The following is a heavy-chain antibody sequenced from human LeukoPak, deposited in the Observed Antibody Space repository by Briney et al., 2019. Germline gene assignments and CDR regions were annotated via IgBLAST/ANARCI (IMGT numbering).Heavy chain of an antibody. CDR2: ICNTGGT. D-gene: IGHD2-15*01. Sequence: SETLSLTCAVSGGSNSAYCWSWIRQPPGKGLEWIGYICNTGGTNYNPSLESRVTISMDTSKTQFSLRVTSVTTADTAVYYCARGGAPRMPEPDYWGQGTLVTVSS. V-gene: IGHV4-59*01. CDR3: ARGGAPRMPEPDY. CDR1: GGSNSAYC. J-gene: IGHJ4*02.